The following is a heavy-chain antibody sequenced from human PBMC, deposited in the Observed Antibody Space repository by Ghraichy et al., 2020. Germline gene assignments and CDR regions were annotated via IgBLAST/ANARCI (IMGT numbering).Heavy chain of an antibody. J-gene: IGHJ2*01. CDR2: ISSSGDST. V-gene: IGHV3-23*01. CDR3: AQIGTTGFWYFDL. Sequence: GGSLRLSCAASGFPFSSHGMSWVRQPPGKGLEWVSSISSSGDSTFYVGSVKGRFTISRDNSKNTLHLQTDSLRAEDTAVYYCAQIGTTGFWYFDLGGSGTLVTVSS. D-gene: IGHD1-7*01. CDR1: GFPFSSHG.